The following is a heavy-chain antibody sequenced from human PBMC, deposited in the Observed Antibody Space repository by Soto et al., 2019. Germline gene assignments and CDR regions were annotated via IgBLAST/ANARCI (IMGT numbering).Heavy chain of an antibody. Sequence: GGSLRLSCAASGFTFSSYGMHWVRQAPGKGLEWVAVISYDGSNKYYADSVKGRFTISRDNSKNTLYLQMNSLRADDTAVYYCAKDRGYSSGVFDYWGQGALVTVSS. D-gene: IGHD6-19*01. V-gene: IGHV3-30*18. CDR2: ISYDGSNK. CDR1: GFTFSSYG. CDR3: AKDRGYSSGVFDY. J-gene: IGHJ4*02.